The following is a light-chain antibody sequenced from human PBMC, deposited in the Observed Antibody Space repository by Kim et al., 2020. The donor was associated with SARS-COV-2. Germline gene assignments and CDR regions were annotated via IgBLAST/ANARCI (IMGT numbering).Light chain of an antibody. CDR3: QQYNSYSLT. V-gene: IGKV1-5*03. CDR2: AAS. J-gene: IGKJ4*01. CDR1: QSVSDW. Sequence: DIQMTQSPSTLSASVGDRVTITCRASQSVSDWLAWYQQKPGEAPRLLISAASNLESGAPSRFTGSGSGTEFTLTISSLQPDDFATYYCQQYNSYSLTFGGGTKVDIK.